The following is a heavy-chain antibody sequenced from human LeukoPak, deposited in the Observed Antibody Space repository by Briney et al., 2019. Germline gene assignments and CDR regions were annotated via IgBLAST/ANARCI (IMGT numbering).Heavy chain of an antibody. CDR1: GGSISSGGYY. V-gene: IGHV4-31*03. CDR2: IYYSGST. D-gene: IGHD2-2*01. Sequence: SETLSLTCTVSGGSISSGGYYWSWIRQHPGKGLEWIGYIYYSGSTYYNPSLKSRVTISVDTSKNQSSLKLSSVTAADTAVYYCARGGGPTTIVVVPAARFDPWGQGTLVTVSS. J-gene: IGHJ5*02. CDR3: ARGGGPTTIVVVPAARFDP.